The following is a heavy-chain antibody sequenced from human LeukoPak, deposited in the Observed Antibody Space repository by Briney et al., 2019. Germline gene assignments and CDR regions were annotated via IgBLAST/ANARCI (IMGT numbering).Heavy chain of an antibody. J-gene: IGHJ6*03. CDR1: GFTFSSYG. V-gene: IGHV3-30*02. CDR2: IRYDGSNK. CDR3: ANIGYCSSTSCSYYYYYMDV. D-gene: IGHD2-2*01. Sequence: GGSLRLSCAASGFTFSSYGLHWVRQAPGKGLEWVAFIRYDGSNKYYADSVKGRFTISRDNSKNTLYLQMNSLRAEDTAVYYCANIGYCSSTSCSYYYYYMDVWGKGTTVTVS.